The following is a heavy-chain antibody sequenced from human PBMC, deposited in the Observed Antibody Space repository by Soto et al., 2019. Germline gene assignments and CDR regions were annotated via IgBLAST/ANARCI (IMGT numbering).Heavy chain of an antibody. CDR3: ARDGPSGIAAAYAFDI. CDR2: IIPIFGTA. CDR1: GGTFSSYA. D-gene: IGHD6-13*01. V-gene: IGHV1-69*13. Sequence: SVKVSCKASGGTFSSYAISWVRQAPGQGLEWMGGIIPIFGTANYAQKFQGRVTITADESTSTDYMELSSLRSEDKAVYYCARDGPSGIAAAYAFDIWGQGTMVTVSS. J-gene: IGHJ3*02.